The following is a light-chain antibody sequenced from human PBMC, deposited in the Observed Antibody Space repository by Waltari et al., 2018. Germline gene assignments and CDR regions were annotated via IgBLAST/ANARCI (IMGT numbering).Light chain of an antibody. CDR2: RAS. CDR1: QSIDTW. CDR3: QQYYNYPRT. V-gene: IGKV1-5*03. J-gene: IGKJ1*01. Sequence: DIQMTQSPSTLSASVGDRVTLTCRASQSIDTWLAWYQQKPGKAPKLLIYRASSLQSGVPSGFSGSGSGTEFTLTISSLQPDDFATYYCQQYYNYPRTFGQGTKVEIK.